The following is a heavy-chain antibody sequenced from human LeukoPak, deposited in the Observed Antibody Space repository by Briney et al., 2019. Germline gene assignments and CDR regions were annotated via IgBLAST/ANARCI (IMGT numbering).Heavy chain of an antibody. D-gene: IGHD1-26*01. CDR2: ISSSSSYI. CDR1: GFTFSSYS. J-gene: IGHJ4*02. V-gene: IGHV3-21*01. CDR3: ARGGIVGATPHFDC. Sequence: GGSLRLSCAASGFTFSSYSMNWVRQAPGKGLEWVSSISSSSSYIYYADSVKGRFTISRDNAKNSLYLQMNSLRAEDTAVYYCARGGIVGATPHFDCWGQGTLVTVSS.